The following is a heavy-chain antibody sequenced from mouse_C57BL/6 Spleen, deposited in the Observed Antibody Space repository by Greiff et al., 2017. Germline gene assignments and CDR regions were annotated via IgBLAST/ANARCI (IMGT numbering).Heavy chain of an antibody. CDR3: ARGNSNYAMDY. D-gene: IGHD2-5*01. CDR1: GYTFTSYW. CDR2: IDPSDSET. V-gene: IGHV1-52*01. J-gene: IGHJ4*01. Sequence: VQLQQPGAELVRPGSSVKLSCKASGYTFTSYWMHWVKQRPIQGLEWIGNIDPSDSETHYNQKFKDKATLTVDKSSSTASMQLSSLTSEDSAVYYCARGNSNYAMDYWGQGTSVTVSS.